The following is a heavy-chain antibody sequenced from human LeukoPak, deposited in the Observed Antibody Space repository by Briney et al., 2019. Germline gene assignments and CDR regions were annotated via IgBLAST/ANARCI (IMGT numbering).Heavy chain of an antibody. CDR1: GFMFSDHW. CDR2: IKTDGSWT. V-gene: IGHV3-74*01. D-gene: IGHD3-16*01. J-gene: IGHJ4*02. CDR3: VRGVGGSSYLVY. Sequence: GGSLRLSCAASGFMFSDHWMHWVRQVPGKGLVWVSRIKTDGSWTNDADSVKGRFTISRDNAENTLYLQMNSLRVEDTAVYYCVRGVGGSSYLVYWGQGALVTVSS.